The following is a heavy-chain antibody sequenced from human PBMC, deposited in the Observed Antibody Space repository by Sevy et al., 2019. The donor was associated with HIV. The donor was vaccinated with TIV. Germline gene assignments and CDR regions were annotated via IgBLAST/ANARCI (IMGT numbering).Heavy chain of an antibody. J-gene: IGHJ5*01. D-gene: IGHD3-10*01. CDR2: ISYDVSRT. V-gene: IGHV3-30*04. CDR1: GFTFSDYT. Sequence: GGSLRLSCAASGFTFSDYTIHWVRQAPGKGLEWVAVISYDVSRTSYADSVKGRFTISRDNSKNTLFLQMNSLRVEDTAVYYCTRVRGLLGWFDSWGQGTLVTVSS. CDR3: TRVRGLLGWFDS.